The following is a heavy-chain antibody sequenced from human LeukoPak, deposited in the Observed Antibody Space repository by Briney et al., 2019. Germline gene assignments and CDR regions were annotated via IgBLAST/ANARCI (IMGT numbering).Heavy chain of an antibody. D-gene: IGHD6-13*01. CDR2: INHIGDI. CDR3: ARKGAATDAAYYFFYMDV. CDR1: SGSFSDYF. J-gene: IGHJ6*03. Sequence: PSETLSLTCAVNSGSFSDYFWSWIRQPPGKGLEWIAEINHIGDINYNPSLESRVTISVDMSRNQFSLKLSSVTAADTAVYYCARKGAATDAAYYFFYMDVWGKGTAVTVSS. V-gene: IGHV4-34*01.